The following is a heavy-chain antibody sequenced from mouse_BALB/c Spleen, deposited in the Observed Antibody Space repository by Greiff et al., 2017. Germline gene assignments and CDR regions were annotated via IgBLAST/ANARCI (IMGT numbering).Heavy chain of an antibody. D-gene: IGHD2-1*01. V-gene: IGHV14-3*02. Sequence: KQSGAELVKPGASVKLSCTASGFNIKDTYMPWVKQSPEQGLEWIGRFDPANGNTKYDPKFQGKATITADTSSNTAYLQISSLTSEDTSVYYCARGNYGGYAMDYWGQGTSVTVSS. CDR3: ARGNYGGYAMDY. J-gene: IGHJ4*01. CDR2: FDPANGNT. CDR1: GFNIKDTY.